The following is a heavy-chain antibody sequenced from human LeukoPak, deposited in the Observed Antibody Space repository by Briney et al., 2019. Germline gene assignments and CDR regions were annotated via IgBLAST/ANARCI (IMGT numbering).Heavy chain of an antibody. D-gene: IGHD3/OR15-3a*01. Sequence: GGSLRLSCAASGFTFSSYAMNWVRQAPGKGLECVSLISDTGATTYYGDSVKGRFSIPRDNSKSTLYLQMNSLRAEDTAVYYCAKGPTSWTPYYFDYWGQGTLVTVSS. V-gene: IGHV3-23*01. CDR3: AKGPTSWTPYYFDY. J-gene: IGHJ4*02. CDR1: GFTFSSYA. CDR2: ISDTGATT.